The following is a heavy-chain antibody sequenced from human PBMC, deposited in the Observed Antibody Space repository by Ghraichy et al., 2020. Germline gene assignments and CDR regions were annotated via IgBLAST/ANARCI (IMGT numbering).Heavy chain of an antibody. V-gene: IGHV4-59*01. CDR3: AKASYYDFWSGHARPAHWFDP. J-gene: IGHJ5*02. D-gene: IGHD3-3*01. CDR1: GGSISSYY. CDR2: IYYSGST. Sequence: SETLSLTCTVSGGSISSYYWSWIRQPPGKGLEWIGYIYYSGSTNYNPSLKSRVTISVDTSKNQFSLKLSSVTAADTAVYYCAKASYYDFWSGHARPAHWFDPWGQGTLVTVSS.